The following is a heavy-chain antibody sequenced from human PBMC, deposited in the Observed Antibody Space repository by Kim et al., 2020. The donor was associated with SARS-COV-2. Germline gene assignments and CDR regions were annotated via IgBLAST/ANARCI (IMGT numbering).Heavy chain of an antibody. D-gene: IGHD2-2*01. J-gene: IGHJ4*02. CDR3: AKLLATAASPIDY. Sequence: YADSVKGRFTISSDNSHHTLDLPTNSLRADDTAVYYCAKLLATAASPIDYWGQGTLVTVSS. V-gene: IGHV3-23*01.